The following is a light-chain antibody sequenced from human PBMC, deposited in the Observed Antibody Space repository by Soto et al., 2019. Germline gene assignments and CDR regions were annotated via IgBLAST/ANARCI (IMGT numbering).Light chain of an antibody. CDR3: QHYYKWPPAWT. CDR1: QSVDSS. J-gene: IGKJ1*01. CDR2: DVA. V-gene: IGKV3D-15*01. Sequence: DIVMTQSPDILSVSPGQRVILSCTTSQSVDSSLAWYQQLPGQAPRLLIYDVAIRATGIPDRCSGSGSGTEFTLTISSLQSEDIAIYYCQHYYKWPPAWTFGQGTKVEIK.